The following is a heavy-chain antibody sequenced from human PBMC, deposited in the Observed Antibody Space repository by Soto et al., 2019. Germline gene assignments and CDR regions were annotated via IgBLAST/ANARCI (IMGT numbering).Heavy chain of an antibody. V-gene: IGHV3-30-3*01. J-gene: IGHJ6*02. CDR3: ARSPGYCSTTRCYGRDFAMDV. Sequence: QVQLVEWGGGVVQPGRSLRLSCAASRFTFSNYAMHWVRQAPGKGLQWVALISFDGSTKYYADSVKGRFTISRDNSKNTLYLQMNSLRAEDTAVYYCARSPGYCSTTRCYGRDFAMDVWGQGTTVTVSS. CDR2: ISFDGSTK. D-gene: IGHD2-2*01. CDR1: RFTFSNYA.